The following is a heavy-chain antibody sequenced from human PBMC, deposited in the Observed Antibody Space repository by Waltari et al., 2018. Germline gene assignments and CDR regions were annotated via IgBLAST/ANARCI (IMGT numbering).Heavy chain of an antibody. J-gene: IGHJ4*02. Sequence: QVQLQESGPGLVKPSETLSLTCAVSGYSISSGYYWGWIRQPPGKGLEWIGSIYHSGSTYYNPSLKSRVTISLDTSENHFSLKLTSVTAADTAVYYCASKDYFAGSPVDYWGQGTLVTVSS. D-gene: IGHD3-9*01. CDR3: ASKDYFAGSPVDY. CDR2: IYHSGST. V-gene: IGHV4-38-2*01. CDR1: GYSISSGYY.